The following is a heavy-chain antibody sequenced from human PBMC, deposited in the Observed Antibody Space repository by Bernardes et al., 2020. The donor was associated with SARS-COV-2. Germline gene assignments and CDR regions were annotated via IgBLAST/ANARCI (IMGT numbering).Heavy chain of an antibody. J-gene: IGHJ4*02. CDR1: GGSVSSGSYY. CDR2: IYYSGST. V-gene: IGHV4-61*01. Sequence: SETLSLTCTVSGGSVSSGSYYWSWIRQPPGKGLEWIGYIYYSGSTNYNPSLKSRVTISVDTSKNQFSLKLSSVTAADTAVYYCARGIVATLNVDTAIVTICDYWGQGTLVTVSS. D-gene: IGHD5-18*01. CDR3: ARGIVATLNVDTAIVTICDY.